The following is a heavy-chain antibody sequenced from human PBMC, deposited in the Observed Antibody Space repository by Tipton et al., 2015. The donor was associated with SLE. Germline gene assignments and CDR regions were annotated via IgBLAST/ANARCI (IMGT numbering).Heavy chain of an antibody. CDR1: GVSISRYY. J-gene: IGHJ4*02. V-gene: IGHV4-59*01. Sequence: TLSLTCIVSGVSISRYYWSWIRQPPGKGLEWIGHIYYTGSTNYNPSLKSRVTMSVDTSQNQLSLRLSSVTAADTAMFYCASGTLEWSHEPDYWGQGTLVTVSS. D-gene: IGHD3-3*01. CDR3: ASGTLEWSHEPDY. CDR2: IYYTGST.